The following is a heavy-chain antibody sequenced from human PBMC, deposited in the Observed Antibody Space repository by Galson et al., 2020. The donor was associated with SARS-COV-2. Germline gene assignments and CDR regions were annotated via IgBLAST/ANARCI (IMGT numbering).Heavy chain of an antibody. J-gene: IGHJ6*02. CDR3: ARSTYYYDSSGYYYPPYYYYYGMDV. D-gene: IGHD3-22*01. CDR2: ISYDGSNK. CDR1: GFTFSSYA. Sequence: GESLKISCAASGFTFSSYAMHWVRQAPGKGLEWVAVISYDGSNKYYADSVKGRFTISRDNSKNTLYLQMNSLRAEDTAVYYFARSTYYYDSSGYYYPPYYYYYGMDVWGQGTTVTVSS. V-gene: IGHV3-30*04.